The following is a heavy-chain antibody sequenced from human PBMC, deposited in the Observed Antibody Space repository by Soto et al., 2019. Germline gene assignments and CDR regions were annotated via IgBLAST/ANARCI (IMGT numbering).Heavy chain of an antibody. CDR2: IYYSGST. Sequence: PSETLSLTCTVSGGSISSYYWSWIRQPPGKGLEWIGYIYYSGSTYYNPSLKGRITLLLDMSKNQFSLKLTSVTAADTAMYYCAREEVAYFGSGSHNWFDPLGQGTLVTVSS. CDR1: GGSISSYY. V-gene: IGHV4-59*12. D-gene: IGHD3-10*01. CDR3: AREEVAYFGSGSHNWFDP. J-gene: IGHJ5*02.